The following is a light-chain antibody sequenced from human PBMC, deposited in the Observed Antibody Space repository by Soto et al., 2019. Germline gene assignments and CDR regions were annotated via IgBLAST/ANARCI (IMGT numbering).Light chain of an antibody. Sequence: DIQMTQSPSTLSASVGDRVTITCRASQSISSWLAWYQQKPGKVPKLLIYGAYTLQSGVPSRFSGSGSGTDFTLTISSLQPEDVAIYYCQKYNSGLITFGQGTRLEIK. CDR3: QKYNSGLIT. CDR1: QSISSW. J-gene: IGKJ5*01. CDR2: GAY. V-gene: IGKV1-27*01.